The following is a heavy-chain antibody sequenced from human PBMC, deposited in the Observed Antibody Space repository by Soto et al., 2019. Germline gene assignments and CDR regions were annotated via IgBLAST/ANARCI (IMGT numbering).Heavy chain of an antibody. Sequence: SVKVSCKASGYTFTSYGISWVRQAPGQGLEWMGWIIAFLGIANYAQKFQGRVTITADKSTSTAYMELSSLRSEDTAVYYCAREGNIAAAGTYFQHWGQGTLVTVSS. CDR1: GYTFTSYG. J-gene: IGHJ1*01. V-gene: IGHV1-69*10. CDR2: IIAFLGIA. CDR3: AREGNIAAAGTYFQH. D-gene: IGHD6-13*01.